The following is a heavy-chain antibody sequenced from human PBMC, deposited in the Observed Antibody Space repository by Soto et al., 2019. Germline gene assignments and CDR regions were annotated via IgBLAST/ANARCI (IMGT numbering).Heavy chain of an antibody. V-gene: IGHV3-66*01. CDR2: IYSGGST. D-gene: IGHD7-27*01. CDR3: ARDVVWGSSHTTAFDI. CDR1: GFTVSSNY. Sequence: GGSLRLSCAASGFTVSSNYMSWVRQAPGKGLEWVSVIYSGGSTYYADSVKGRFTISRDNSKNTLYLQMNSLRAEDTAVYYCARDVVWGSSHTTAFDIWGQGTMVTVSS. J-gene: IGHJ3*02.